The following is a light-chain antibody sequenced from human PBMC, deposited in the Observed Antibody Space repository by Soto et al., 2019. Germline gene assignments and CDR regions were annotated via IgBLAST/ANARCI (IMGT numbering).Light chain of an antibody. V-gene: IGKV3-20*01. CDR1: QSVSSSY. CDR2: GAS. Sequence: EIVLPQSPGTLSLSPGERATLSCRASQSVSSSYLAWYQQKPGQAPRLLIYGASSRATGIPDRFSGSGSGTDFTLTISRLEPEDFAVYYCQQYGSPTWTFGQGTKVDIK. CDR3: QQYGSPTWT. J-gene: IGKJ1*01.